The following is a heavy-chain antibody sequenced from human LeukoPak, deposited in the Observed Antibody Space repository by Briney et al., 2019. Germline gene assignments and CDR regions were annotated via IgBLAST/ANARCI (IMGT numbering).Heavy chain of an antibody. CDR1: GGAITNYY. V-gene: IGHV4-59*08. CDR2: IYYTGST. J-gene: IGHJ4*02. Sequence: SSETLSLTCGVSGGAITNYYWNWIRQAPGKGLEWLGYIYYTGSTTYNPSLKSRVTISVDTSKNQFSLKLSSVTAADTAVYYCARLGPAAGTSFDYWGQGTLVTVSS. CDR3: ARLGPAAGTSFDY. D-gene: IGHD6-13*01.